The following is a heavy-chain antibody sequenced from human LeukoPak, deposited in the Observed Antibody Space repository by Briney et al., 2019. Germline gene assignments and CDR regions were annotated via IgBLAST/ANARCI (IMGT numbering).Heavy chain of an antibody. CDR1: GFTYSDYY. D-gene: IGHD3-22*01. J-gene: IGHJ3*01. Sequence: SGRSLRLSCAASGFTYSDYYMSWIRQAPGKGLEWVSYTRSSGSYTNYADSVKGRFTISRDNAKNSVYLQMNSLRAEDTAVYYCASHYHDSGGFQDAFDFWGQGTMVTVSS. CDR2: TRSSGSYT. CDR3: ASHYHDSGGFQDAFDF. V-gene: IGHV3-11*03.